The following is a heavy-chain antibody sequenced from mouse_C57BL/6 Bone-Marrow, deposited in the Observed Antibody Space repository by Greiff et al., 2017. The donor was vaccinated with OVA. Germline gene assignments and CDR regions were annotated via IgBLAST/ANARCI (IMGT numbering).Heavy chain of an antibody. CDR1: GFTFSDYG. CDR3: ARLTGTKGYFDY. D-gene: IGHD4-1*01. CDR2: ISNLAYSI. V-gene: IGHV5-15*01. J-gene: IGHJ2*01. Sequence: EVKLMESGGGLVQPGGSLKLSCAASGFTFSDYGMAWVRQAPRKGPEWVAFISNLAYSIYYADTVTGRFTISRENAKNTLYLEMSSLRSEDTAMYYCARLTGTKGYFDYWGQGTTLTVSS.